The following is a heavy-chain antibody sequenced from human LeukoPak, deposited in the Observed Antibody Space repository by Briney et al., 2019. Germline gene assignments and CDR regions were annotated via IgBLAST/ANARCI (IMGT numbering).Heavy chain of an antibody. Sequence: KASETLSLTCTVSGGSISSYYWSWIRQPPGKGLEWLGYIYYSGSTNYNPSLKSRVTISVDTSKNQFSLKLSSVTAADTAVYYCAREHDYGDYAAIDYWGQGTLVTVSS. CDR2: IYYSGST. CDR1: GGSISSYY. J-gene: IGHJ4*02. D-gene: IGHD4-17*01. CDR3: AREHDYGDYAAIDY. V-gene: IGHV4-59*01.